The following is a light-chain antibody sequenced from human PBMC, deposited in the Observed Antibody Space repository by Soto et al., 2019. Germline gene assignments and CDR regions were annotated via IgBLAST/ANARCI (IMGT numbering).Light chain of an antibody. J-gene: IGLJ1*01. Sequence: QSVLTHPPPGSAAPRPRVTLSRFGNSSNIGNNAVNWYQQLPGKAPKLLIYFDDLLPSGVSNRFSGSKSGTSASLAISGLQSEDEADYYCAAWDGSLNAYVFGTGTKVTVL. CDR3: AAWDGSLNAYV. CDR1: SSNIGNNA. CDR2: FDD. V-gene: IGLV1-36*01.